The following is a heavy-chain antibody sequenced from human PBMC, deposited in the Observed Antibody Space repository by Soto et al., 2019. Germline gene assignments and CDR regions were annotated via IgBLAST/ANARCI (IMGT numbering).Heavy chain of an antibody. Sequence: EVQLLESGGGLVQPGGSLRLSCAASGFTFSSYAMSWVRQAPGKGLEWVSAISGSGGSTYYADSVKGRSTISRDNSKNTLYLQMNSPRAEDTAVYSCANGASGYYYYGTDVWGQGTTVTVSS. CDR1: GFTFSSYA. D-gene: IGHD3-10*01. V-gene: IGHV3-23*01. CDR2: ISGSGGST. J-gene: IGHJ6*02. CDR3: ANGASGYYYYGTDV.